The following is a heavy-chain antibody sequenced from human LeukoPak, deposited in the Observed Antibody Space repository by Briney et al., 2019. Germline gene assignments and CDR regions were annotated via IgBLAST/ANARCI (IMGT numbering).Heavy chain of an antibody. Sequence: ASVKVSCKASEYTFSGYSIHWVRQAPGQRLEWMGWINAGKGNTKYSQKLQGRVTITGDTSASTAYMELSSLRSEDTAVYYCGRGSCSSTSCFMDVWGQGTTVTVSS. CDR2: INAGKGNT. J-gene: IGHJ6*02. V-gene: IGHV1-3*01. D-gene: IGHD2-2*01. CDR3: GRGSCSSTSCFMDV. CDR1: EYTFSGYS.